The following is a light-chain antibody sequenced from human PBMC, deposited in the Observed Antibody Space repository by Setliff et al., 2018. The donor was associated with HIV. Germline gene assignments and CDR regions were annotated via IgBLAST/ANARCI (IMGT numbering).Light chain of an antibody. J-gene: IGLJ1*01. V-gene: IGLV1-44*01. CDR1: TFNIGANT. CDR2: KNN. CDR3: AAWDDGLNGYV. Sequence: SASGTPGQRVTISCSGSTFNIGANTVNWYQQLPGAAPKLLIYKNNQRPSGVPDRFSGSKSFTSASLAISGLQSADEADYHCAAWDDGLNGYVFGTGTKVTVL.